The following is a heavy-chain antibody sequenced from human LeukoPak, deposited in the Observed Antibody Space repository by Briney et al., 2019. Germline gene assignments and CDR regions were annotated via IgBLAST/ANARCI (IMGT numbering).Heavy chain of an antibody. CDR3: APSHQGRGEFVGEGKY. D-gene: IGHD3-16*01. CDR2: VSGGGGGT. V-gene: IGHV3-23*01. J-gene: IGHJ4*02. Sequence: QTGGSLRLSCAASGFTFSNYAMNWVRQAPGKGLEWVSTVSGGGGGTYYADSVKGRFTISRDNSKNTLYLQMNSLRAEDTAAYYCAPSHQGRGEFVGEGKYWGQGTLVTVSS. CDR1: GFTFSNYA.